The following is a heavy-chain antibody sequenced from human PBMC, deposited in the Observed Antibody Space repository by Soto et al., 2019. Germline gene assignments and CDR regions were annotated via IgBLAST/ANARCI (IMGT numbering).Heavy chain of an antibody. Sequence: EVQLVESGGGLVQPGGSLRLSCAASGFTFSIYWMSWVRQAPGKGLEWVANIKQDGSENNYVDSVKGRFTISRDNAKKSLYMQMNSLRAEDTAVYYCESREVLASWGQGTLVTVSS. J-gene: IGHJ4*02. CDR1: GFTFSIYW. CDR3: ESREVLAS. V-gene: IGHV3-7*03. CDR2: IKQDGSEN.